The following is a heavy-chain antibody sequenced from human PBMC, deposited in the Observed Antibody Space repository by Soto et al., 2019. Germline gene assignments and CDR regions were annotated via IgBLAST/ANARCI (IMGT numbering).Heavy chain of an antibody. CDR2: IWYDGSNK. D-gene: IGHD3-16*01. J-gene: IGHJ5*02. Sequence: GGSLRLSCAASGFTFSSYGMHWVRQAPGKGLEWVAVIWYDGSNKYYADSVKGRFTISRDNSKNTLYLQMNSLRAEDTAVYYCARGQRFSVFGGVIAHWGQGTLVTVSS. CDR1: GFTFSSYG. CDR3: ARGQRFSVFGGVIAH. V-gene: IGHV3-33*01.